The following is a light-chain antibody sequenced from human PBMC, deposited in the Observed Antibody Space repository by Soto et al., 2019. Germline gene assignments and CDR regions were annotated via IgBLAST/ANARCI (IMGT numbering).Light chain of an antibody. V-gene: IGKV1-27*01. CDR3: QKYNSAPWT. Sequence: DIQMTQSPSSLSASVGDRVTITCRASQVISNYLAWCQQKPGKVPKLLIYAASTLQSGVPFRFSGSGSGTYFTLTISSLQPEDVATYYCQKYNSAPWTFGQGTKVEIK. J-gene: IGKJ1*01. CDR2: AAS. CDR1: QVISNY.